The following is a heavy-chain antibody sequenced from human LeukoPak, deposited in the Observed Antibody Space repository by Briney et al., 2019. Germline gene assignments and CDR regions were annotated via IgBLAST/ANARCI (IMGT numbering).Heavy chain of an antibody. D-gene: IGHD6-19*01. CDR3: AREHVGYSSGWHDLDF. V-gene: IGHV4-4*07. CDR2: IYTSGIT. J-gene: IGHJ4*02. CDR1: GGSISSNF. Sequence: TSETLSLTCSVSGGSISSNFWSWIRQPAGKGLEWIGRIYTSGITNYNPSLKSSVTMSVDTSKKQFSLSLSSVTAADTAVYYCAREHVGYSSGWHDLDFWGQGALVTVSS.